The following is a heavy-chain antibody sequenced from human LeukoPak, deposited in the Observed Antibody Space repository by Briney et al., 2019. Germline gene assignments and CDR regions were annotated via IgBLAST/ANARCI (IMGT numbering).Heavy chain of an antibody. J-gene: IGHJ5*02. V-gene: IGHV4-59*01. Sequence: PSETLSLTCTVSGGSITRYYWSWIRQPPGKGLEWIGYIYYSGSTNYNPSLKGRVTISVDTSKNQFSLKLSSVTAADTAVYYCARDHGIPWGQGTLVTVSS. CDR1: GGSITRYY. CDR3: ARDHGIP. CDR2: IYYSGST.